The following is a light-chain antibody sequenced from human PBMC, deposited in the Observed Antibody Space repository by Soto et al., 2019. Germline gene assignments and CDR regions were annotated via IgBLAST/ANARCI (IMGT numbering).Light chain of an antibody. CDR1: QSVTINY. Sequence: EIVLTQSPGTLSLSPGERATLSCRASQSVTINYLAWYQQKPGQAPRLLIYGASTRATGIPDRFTGSGSGTDFTLTISRLEPEDFAVYYCHQYNSWPRGTFGPGTKVEIK. CDR2: GAS. J-gene: IGKJ3*01. CDR3: HQYNSWPRGT. V-gene: IGKV3-20*01.